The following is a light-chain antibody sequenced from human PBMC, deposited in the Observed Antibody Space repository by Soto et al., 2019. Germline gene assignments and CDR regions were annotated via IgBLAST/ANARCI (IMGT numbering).Light chain of an antibody. CDR3: SSYTSSSTYV. V-gene: IGLV2-14*01. J-gene: IGLJ1*01. CDR1: SSDVGGYNY. Sequence: QSALTQPASVSGSPGQSITISCTGTSSDVGGYNYVSWYQQHPGKAPKLMIYEVSNRPSGVSNRFSGSKSGNTASLTISGLQAEDEAEYYCSSYTSSSTYVFGTGTMVTVL. CDR2: EVS.